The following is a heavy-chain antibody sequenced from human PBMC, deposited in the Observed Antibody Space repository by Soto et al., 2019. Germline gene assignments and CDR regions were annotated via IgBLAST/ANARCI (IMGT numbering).Heavy chain of an antibody. Sequence: ESGGGLVQPGGSLRLSCAASGFTFSSYSMNWVRQAPGKGLEWVSYISSSSSTIYYADSVKGRFTISRDNAKNSLYLQMNSLRDEDTAVYYCARVVGATFGYYYYYGMDVWGQGTTVTVSS. CDR3: ARVVGATFGYYYYYGMDV. D-gene: IGHD1-26*01. CDR1: GFTFSSYS. J-gene: IGHJ6*02. V-gene: IGHV3-48*02. CDR2: ISSSSSTI.